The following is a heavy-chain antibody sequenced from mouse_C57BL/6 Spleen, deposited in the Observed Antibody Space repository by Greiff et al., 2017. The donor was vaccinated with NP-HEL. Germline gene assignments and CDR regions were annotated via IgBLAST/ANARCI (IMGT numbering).Heavy chain of an antibody. CDR1: GYTFTSYW. J-gene: IGHJ2*01. CDR3: TTGATVVADYFDY. Sequence: QVQLQQPGAELVRPGSSVKLSCKASGYTFTSYWMHWVKQRPIQGLEWIGNIDPSDSETHYNQKFKDKATLTVDKSSSTAYMQLSSLTSEDTAVYYCTTGATVVADYFDYWGQGTTLTVSS. CDR2: IDPSDSET. D-gene: IGHD1-1*01. V-gene: IGHV1-52*01.